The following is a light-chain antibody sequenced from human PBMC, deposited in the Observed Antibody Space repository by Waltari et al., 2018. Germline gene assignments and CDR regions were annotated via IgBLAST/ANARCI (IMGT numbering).Light chain of an antibody. Sequence: SYELTQPPSVSMSTGQTASNTCSGDALPNQYSYLYQQKAGQAPVEVIHKDSERPSGIPERFSGSSSGTTVTLTISEVQAEDEADYYCQSADTSGTYVVFGGGTKLTVL. CDR1: ALPNQY. CDR3: QSADTSGTYVV. J-gene: IGLJ2*01. V-gene: IGLV3-25*03. CDR2: KDS.